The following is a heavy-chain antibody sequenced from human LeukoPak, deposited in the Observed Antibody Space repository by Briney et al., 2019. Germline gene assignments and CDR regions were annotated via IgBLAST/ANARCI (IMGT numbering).Heavy chain of an antibody. J-gene: IGHJ4*02. Sequence: GGSLRLSCAASGFTFSSYAMSWVRQAPGKGLEWVSGISGSDNNTYYPDSVKGRFTISRDNSKNTLYLQMNSLRAEDTAVYYWGKELGGWEIFEYWGQETLVTVSS. CDR2: ISGSDNNT. V-gene: IGHV3-23*01. CDR1: GFTFSSYA. CDR3: GKELGGWEIFEY. D-gene: IGHD3-16*01.